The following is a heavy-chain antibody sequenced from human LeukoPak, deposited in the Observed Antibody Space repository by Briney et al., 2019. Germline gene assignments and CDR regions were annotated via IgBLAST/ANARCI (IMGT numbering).Heavy chain of an antibody. J-gene: IGHJ4*02. V-gene: IGHV3-66*01. Sequence: PGGSLRLSCAASGFTVSSNYMSWVRQAPGKGLEWVSIIYSGGSTYYADSVKGRITISRDNSKNTLYLQMNSLRAEDTAVYYCAREAYCGGDSYSPPFDYWGQGTLVTVSS. D-gene: IGHD2-21*02. CDR1: GFTVSSNY. CDR2: IYSGGST. CDR3: AREAYCGGDSYSPPFDY.